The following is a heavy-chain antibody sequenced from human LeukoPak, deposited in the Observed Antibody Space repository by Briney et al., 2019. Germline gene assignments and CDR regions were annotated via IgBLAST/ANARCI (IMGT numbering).Heavy chain of an antibody. CDR1: GFTFSNYA. D-gene: IGHD3-9*01. CDR2: ISGRGDNT. Sequence: GGSLRLSCAASGFTFSNYAVSWVRQAPGKGLEWVSAISGRGDNTYYADSVKGRFTISRDNSKNTLYLQMNSLRAEDTAVYYCARGLAGYFDWGLEYWGQGILVTVSS. V-gene: IGHV3-23*01. CDR3: ARGLAGYFDWGLEY. J-gene: IGHJ4*02.